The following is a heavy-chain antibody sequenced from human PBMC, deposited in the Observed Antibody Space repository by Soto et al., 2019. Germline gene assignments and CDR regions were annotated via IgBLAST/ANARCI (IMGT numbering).Heavy chain of an antibody. J-gene: IGHJ6*02. CDR1: GFTFSSFG. D-gene: IGHD6-13*01. V-gene: IGHV3-30*03. CDR2: ISSDGETK. CDR3: AGRGSSWYRETYYYYGMDV. Sequence: GGSLRLSCVASGFTFSSFGIHWVRQAPGKGLEWVGVISSDGETKYYADSVKGRFTISRDNSKNTLYLQMNSLRAEDTAVYYCAGRGSSWYRETYYYYGMDVWGQGTTVTVSS.